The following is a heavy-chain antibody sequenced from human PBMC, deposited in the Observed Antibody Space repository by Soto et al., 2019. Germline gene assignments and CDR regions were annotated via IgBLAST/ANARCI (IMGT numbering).Heavy chain of an antibody. Sequence: QVQLQQWGAGLLKPSETLSLSCAVYSGSFSGYYWCCIRQPPGEGLEWIGEMNHSASTNYNPSLKSRVTMAVDTSNKQHSLKLTSVTDADTAVYDCASRVGYGRSASCDRPFDPWGQGTPVTVSS. D-gene: IGHD2-2*02. CDR1: SGSFSGYY. CDR2: MNHSAST. J-gene: IGHJ5*02. V-gene: IGHV4-34*01. CDR3: ASRVGYGRSASCDRPFDP.